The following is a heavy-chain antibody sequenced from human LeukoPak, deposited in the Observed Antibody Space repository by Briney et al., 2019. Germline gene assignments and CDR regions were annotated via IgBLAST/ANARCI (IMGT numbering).Heavy chain of an antibody. Sequence: GGSLRLSCAASGFTFSAHYMDWVRQAPGKGLEWVARIRSKTDGGTTDYAAPVKGRFTISRDDSKNTLYLQMNSLKTEDTAVYYCTTDLGYSYGYTYFDYWGQGTLVTVSS. D-gene: IGHD5-18*01. CDR3: TTDLGYSYGYTYFDY. CDR2: IRSKTDGGTT. V-gene: IGHV3-15*01. CDR1: GFTFSAHY. J-gene: IGHJ4*02.